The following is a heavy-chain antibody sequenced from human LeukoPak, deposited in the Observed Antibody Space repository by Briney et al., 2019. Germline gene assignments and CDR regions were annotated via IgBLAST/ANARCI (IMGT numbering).Heavy chain of an antibody. Sequence: SETLSLTCAVYGGSFSGYYWSWLRQPPGKGREWLGEINDSGSTNYNPSLKSRVTISVDTSKNQFALKLSSVTAADTAVYYCARGLPSGAFDIWGQGTMVTVSS. D-gene: IGHD3-10*01. V-gene: IGHV4-34*01. CDR3: ARGLPSGAFDI. CDR1: GGSFSGYY. CDR2: INDSGST. J-gene: IGHJ3*02.